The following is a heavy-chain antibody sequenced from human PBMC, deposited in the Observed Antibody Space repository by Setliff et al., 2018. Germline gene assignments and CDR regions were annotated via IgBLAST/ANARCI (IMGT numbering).Heavy chain of an antibody. CDR1: GDSISSGSYY. CDR3: AKERYFDWFFEN. V-gene: IGHV4-61*02. D-gene: IGHD3-9*01. Sequence: SETLSLTCTVSGDSISSGSYYWSWIRQPAGKGLEWIGRVHASGSPNYNPSFKGRVTISLDTSTNQFSLNLNSVTAADTAVYYCAKERYFDWFFENWGQGTLVTVSS. CDR2: VHASGSP. J-gene: IGHJ4*02.